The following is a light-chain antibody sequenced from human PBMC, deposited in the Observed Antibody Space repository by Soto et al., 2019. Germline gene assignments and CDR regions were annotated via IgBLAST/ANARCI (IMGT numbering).Light chain of an antibody. CDR2: DAS. CDR1: QSISSW. CDR3: QQYNSYRT. J-gene: IGKJ1*01. V-gene: IGKV1-5*01. Sequence: DIQMTQSPSTLSASLGDRVTIACRASQSISSWLAWYQQKPGKAPKLLIHDASTLESGVPSRFSGSGSGTEFILTISSLQPDDFATYYCQQYNSYRTFGQGTKVDIK.